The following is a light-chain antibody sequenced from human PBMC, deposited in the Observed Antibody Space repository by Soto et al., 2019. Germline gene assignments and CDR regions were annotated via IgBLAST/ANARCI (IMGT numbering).Light chain of an antibody. J-gene: IGKJ3*01. CDR2: DAS. CDR3: QQYDNLPPFT. V-gene: IGKV1-33*01. CDR1: QDISNY. Sequence: DIQMTQSPSSLSASVGDRVTITCQASQDISNYLNWYQQKPGKASKLLIYDASNLETGVPSRFSGSGSRTDFTFTISSLQPEDIATYYCQQYDNLPPFTFGPGTKVDIK.